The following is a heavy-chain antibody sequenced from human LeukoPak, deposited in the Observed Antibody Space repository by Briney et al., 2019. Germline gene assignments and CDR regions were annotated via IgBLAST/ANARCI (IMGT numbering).Heavy chain of an antibody. CDR3: ARDGYNFDPFDI. V-gene: IGHV3-74*01. D-gene: IGHD5-24*01. CDR2: INFDGSST. CDR1: GFTFSSYW. Sequence: GSLRLSCAASGFTFSSYWTHWVRQAPGKGLVWVSRINFDGSSTTYADSVMGRFTISRDNAKNTLYLQMNSLRAEDTAVYYCARDGYNFDPFDIWGQGAMVTVSS. J-gene: IGHJ3*02.